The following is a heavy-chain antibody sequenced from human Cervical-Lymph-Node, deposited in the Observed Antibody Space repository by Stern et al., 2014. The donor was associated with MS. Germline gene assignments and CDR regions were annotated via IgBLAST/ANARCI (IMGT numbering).Heavy chain of an antibody. CDR3: ATPPVETTSFDY. D-gene: IGHD1-7*01. V-gene: IGHV1-69*09. CDR2: IIPIIGMT. CDR1: GGTFSGYA. J-gene: IGHJ4*02. Sequence: VQLLQSGAEVKKPGSSVKVSCKASGGTFSGYAFSWVRQAPGQGLEWMGRIIPIIGMTNYAQRFQGRVTITAEKSTTTACMELSGLGFDDTAVYYCATPPVETTSFDYWGQGTLVTVSS.